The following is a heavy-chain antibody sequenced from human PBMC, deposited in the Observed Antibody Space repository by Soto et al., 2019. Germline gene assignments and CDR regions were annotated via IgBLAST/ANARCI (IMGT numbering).Heavy chain of an antibody. CDR1: GYTFTSYG. CDR2: ISAYNGNT. J-gene: IGHJ3*02. V-gene: IGHV1-18*01. CDR3: ARSYYDFWSGYVRGAFDI. D-gene: IGHD3-3*01. Sequence: ASLKVSCNASGYTFTSYGISWVLQAPGQGLEWMGWISAYNGNTNYAQKLQGRVTMTTDTSTSTAYMELRSPRSDDTAVYYCARSYYDFWSGYVRGAFDIWGQGTMVTVSS.